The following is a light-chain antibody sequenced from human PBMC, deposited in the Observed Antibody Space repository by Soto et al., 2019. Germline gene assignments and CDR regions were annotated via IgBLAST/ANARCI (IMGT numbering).Light chain of an antibody. Sequence: EIVMTQSPATLSVSPGERATLSCGASQSVFSSLAWYQQKPGQAPRLLIYGASSRATGIPDRFSGSGSGTDFTLTISRLEPEDFATYYCQQYDNYPLTFGGGTKVDI. CDR1: QSVFSS. V-gene: IGKV3D-15*01. CDR2: GAS. J-gene: IGKJ4*01. CDR3: QQYDNYPLT.